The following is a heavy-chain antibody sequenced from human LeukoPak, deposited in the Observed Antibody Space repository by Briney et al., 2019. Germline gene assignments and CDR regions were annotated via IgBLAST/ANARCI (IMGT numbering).Heavy chain of an antibody. J-gene: IGHJ4*02. CDR1: GYTFTSYG. D-gene: IGHD5-12*01. Sequence: ASVKVSCKASGYTFTSYGISWVRQAPGQGPEWMGWINPNSGGTKYVQKLQGRVTMTRDTSISTAYLELSSLRSDDTAVYYCARDSGDIVDYFDYWGQGTLVIVSS. CDR3: ARDSGDIVDYFDY. V-gene: IGHV1-2*02. CDR2: INPNSGGT.